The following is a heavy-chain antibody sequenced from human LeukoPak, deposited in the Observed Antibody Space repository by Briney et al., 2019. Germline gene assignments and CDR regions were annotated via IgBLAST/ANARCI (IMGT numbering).Heavy chain of an antibody. CDR3: AKHLYYYDSSGPAQY. J-gene: IGHJ4*02. Sequence: GGSLRLSCAASGFTFSSYSMTWVRQAPGKGLEWVSYSSSSSSTIYYADSVKGRFTISRDNSKNTLYLQMNSLRAEDTAVYYCAKHLYYYDSSGPAQYWGQGTLVTVSS. D-gene: IGHD3-22*01. CDR2: SSSSSSTI. V-gene: IGHV3-48*01. CDR1: GFTFSSYS.